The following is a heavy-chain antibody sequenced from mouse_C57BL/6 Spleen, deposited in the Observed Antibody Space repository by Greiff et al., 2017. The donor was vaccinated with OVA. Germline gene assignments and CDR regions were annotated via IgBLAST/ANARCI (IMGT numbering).Heavy chain of an antibody. CDR2: IHPNSGST. D-gene: IGHD2-4*01. J-gene: IGHJ2*01. CDR1: GYTFTSYW. Sequence: QVQLQQPGAELVKPGASVKLSCKASGYTFTSYWMHWVKQRPGQGLEWIGMIHPNSGSTNYNEKFKSKATLTVDKSSSTAYMQLSSLTSEDSAVYYCARGARYYDYDLDYWGKGTTLTVSS. V-gene: IGHV1-64*01. CDR3: ARGARYYDYDLDY.